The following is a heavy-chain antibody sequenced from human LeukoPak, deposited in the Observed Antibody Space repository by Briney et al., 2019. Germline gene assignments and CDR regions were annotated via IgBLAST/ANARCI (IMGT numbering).Heavy chain of an antibody. V-gene: IGHV4-34*01. CDR3: ARDRDVDDFDY. J-gene: IGHJ4*01. CDR2: INHSGST. Sequence: SETLSLTCAVYGGSFSGYYWSWIRQPPGKGLEWIGEINHSGSTNYNPSLKSRVTISVDTSKNQFSLKLSSVTAADTAMYHCARDRDVDDFDYWGRGTLVIVSS. CDR1: GGSFSGYY. D-gene: IGHD2-15*01.